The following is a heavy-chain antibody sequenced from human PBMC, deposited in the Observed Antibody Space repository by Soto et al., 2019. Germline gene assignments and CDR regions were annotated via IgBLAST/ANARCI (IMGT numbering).Heavy chain of an antibody. J-gene: IGHJ6*02. Sequence: EVQLLESGGGLVQPGGSLRLSCAASGFTFSSYAMSWVRQAPGEGLEWVSAITGSGSSTYYADSVKGRFTISRDNSKNTLYLQMSSLGAEDTAIYYSAKEGAIAARRYGLDVWGQGTTVTVSS. CDR2: ITGSGSST. D-gene: IGHD6-6*01. V-gene: IGHV3-23*01. CDR1: GFTFSSYA. CDR3: AKEGAIAARRYGLDV.